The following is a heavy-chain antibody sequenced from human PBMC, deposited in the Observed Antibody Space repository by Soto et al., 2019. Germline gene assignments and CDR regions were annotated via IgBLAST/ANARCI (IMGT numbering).Heavy chain of an antibody. V-gene: IGHV5-51*01. CDR3: ARRRPGRYYYDSSGSGGAFDI. D-gene: IGHD3-22*01. CDR1: GYSFTSYW. J-gene: IGHJ3*02. CDR2: IYPGDSDT. Sequence: PGESLKISCKGSGYSFTSYWIGWMRQMPGKGLEWMGIIYPGDSDTRYSPSFQGQVTISADKSISTAYLQWSSLKASDTAMYYCARRRPGRYYYDSSGSGGAFDIWGQGTMVTVSS.